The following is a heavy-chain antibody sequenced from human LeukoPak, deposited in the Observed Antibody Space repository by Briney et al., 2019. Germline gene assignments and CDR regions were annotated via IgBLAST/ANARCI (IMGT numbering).Heavy chain of an antibody. V-gene: IGHV4-34*01. CDR3: ARAGTSSSYYYYGMDV. J-gene: IGHJ6*02. CDR2: INHSGST. Sequence: SETLSLTCAVYGGSFSGYYWSWIRQPPGKGLEWIVEINHSGSTNYNPSLKSRVTISVDTSKNQFSLKLSSVTAADTAVYYCARAGTSSSYYYYGMDVWGQGTTVTVSS. CDR1: GGSFSGYY. D-gene: IGHD6-13*01.